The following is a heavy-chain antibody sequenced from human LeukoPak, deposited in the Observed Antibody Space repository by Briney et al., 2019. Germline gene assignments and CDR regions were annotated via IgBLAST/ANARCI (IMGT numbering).Heavy chain of an antibody. V-gene: IGHV3-21*01. Sequence: PGGSLRLSCAASGFTFSSYSMNWVRQAPGKGLEWVSSISSSSSYIYYADSVKGRFTISRDNAKNSLYLQMNSLRAEDTAVYYCARVSRGSYYFDYWGQGTLVTVSS. CDR3: ARVSRGSYYFDY. CDR1: GFTFSSYS. D-gene: IGHD3-22*01. J-gene: IGHJ4*02. CDR2: ISSSSSYI.